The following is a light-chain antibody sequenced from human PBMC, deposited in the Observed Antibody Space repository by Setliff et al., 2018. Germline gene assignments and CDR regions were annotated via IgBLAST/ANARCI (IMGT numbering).Light chain of an antibody. V-gene: IGLV2-8*01. J-gene: IGLJ1*01. CDR3: SSYAGNYIYV. CDR1: SRDVGGFNF. Sequence: QSVLTQPPSASGSPGQSVAISCTGTSRDVGGFNFVSWYQQHPGKAPKLIIYEVSKRPSGVPDRFSGSKSGNTASLTDSGLQAEDEADYYCSSYAGNYIYVFGSGTKVTVL. CDR2: EVS.